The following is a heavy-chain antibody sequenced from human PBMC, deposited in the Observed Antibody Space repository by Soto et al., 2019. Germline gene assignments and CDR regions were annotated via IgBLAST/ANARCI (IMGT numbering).Heavy chain of an antibody. J-gene: IGHJ6*03. CDR3: ARESGGATATLDYYYFYLDV. CDR2: INPNSGVT. Sequence: QVQLVQSGAEVRKPGASVTVSCRSSGDSFNDYYIHWVRQAPGQGLEWMGWINPNSGVTKYAQKFQGWVSMARDTSIRTVYMQLSRLRSDATAVYYCARESGGATATLDYYYFYLDVWGTGTAVTVSS. D-gene: IGHD5-12*01. V-gene: IGHV1-2*04. CDR1: GDSFNDYY.